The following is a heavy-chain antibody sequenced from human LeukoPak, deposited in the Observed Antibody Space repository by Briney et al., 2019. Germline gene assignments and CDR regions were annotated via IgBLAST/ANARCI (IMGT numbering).Heavy chain of an antibody. J-gene: IGHJ3*02. V-gene: IGHV4-39*01. CDR3: ARQGGLDIVVVQAAIDPAFYI. Sequence: PSEALSLTCTVSSGSISSSSYYWGWIRQPPGKGLEWIGSIYYSGSTYYNPSLKSRVTISVDTSKNQFSLKLSSVTAADTAMYYCARQGGLDIVVVQAAIDPAFYIWVQGTMVTVSS. D-gene: IGHD2-2*02. CDR1: SGSISSSSYY. CDR2: IYYSGST.